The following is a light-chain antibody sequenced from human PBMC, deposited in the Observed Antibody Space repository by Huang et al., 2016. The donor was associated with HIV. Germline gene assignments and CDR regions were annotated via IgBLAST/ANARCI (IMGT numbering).Light chain of an antibody. CDR3: RQGYSTPT. CDR2: ASS. V-gene: IGKV1-39*01. CDR1: QSISRY. J-gene: IGKJ1*01. Sequence: DIQMTQSPSSLSASVGDRVTITCRASQSISRYLNWYQHKPGKAPELLIYASSSLQSVVPSRFSGSGSGTDFSLTISGLQPEDYVTYYCRQGYSTPTFGQGTKVEMK.